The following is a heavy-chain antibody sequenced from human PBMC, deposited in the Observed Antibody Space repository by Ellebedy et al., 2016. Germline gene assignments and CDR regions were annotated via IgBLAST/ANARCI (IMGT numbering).Heavy chain of an antibody. V-gene: IGHV4-31*11. Sequence: SETLSLTCAVSGASVSTTNWYWSWIRQHPGKGLEWLGYISGSGTTHYNPSLKSRLSISLDTSENQFSLKLKSVTAADTAVYYCARDISWTRFDLWGQGALVTVSS. CDR3: ARDISWTRFDL. J-gene: IGHJ5*02. CDR1: GASVSTTNWY. CDR2: ISGSGTT. D-gene: IGHD3/OR15-3a*01.